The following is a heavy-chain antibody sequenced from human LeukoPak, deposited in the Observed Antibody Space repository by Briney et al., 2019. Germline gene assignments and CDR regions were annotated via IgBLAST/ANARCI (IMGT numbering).Heavy chain of an antibody. J-gene: IGHJ5*02. CDR2: IDVDGSSR. D-gene: IGHD2-21*02. CDR3: ARSVTVQSTA. CDR1: TLSFRDSW. V-gene: IGHV3-74*01. Sequence: GGSLRLSCVDSTLSFRDSWMHWVRQAPGKGLVRVARIDVDGSSRTYTDSVRGRFTVSRDNAKNTVYLQMNSLRVDDTAVYYCARSVTVQSTAWGLGTLVTVSS.